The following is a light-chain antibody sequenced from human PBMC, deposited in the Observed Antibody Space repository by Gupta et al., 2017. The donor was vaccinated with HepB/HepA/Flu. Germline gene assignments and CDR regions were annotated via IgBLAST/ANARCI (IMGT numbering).Light chain of an antibody. CDR1: SSDIGYSNL. CDR3: SSYTRSDTLTVL. CDR2: EVS. J-gene: IGLJ2*01. V-gene: IGLV2-23*02. Sequence: QSXXTXPAXVSGSPXQSITISCTXXSSDIGYSNLVSWYQQVPGKAPKLMIFEVSRRPSDISNRFSGSKSGNTASLTISGLQAEDEADYYCSSYTRSDTLTVLFGGGTKLAVL.